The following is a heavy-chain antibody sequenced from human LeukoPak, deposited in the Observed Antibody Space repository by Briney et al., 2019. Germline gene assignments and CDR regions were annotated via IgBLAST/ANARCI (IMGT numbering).Heavy chain of an antibody. D-gene: IGHD2-2*01. Sequence: GGSLRLSRAASGYTLSRSCMSWVRAVLGKGVEWVANIKQEGDEKYYVDSVKGRFTISRDNARDSLFLQMNSLRADDTAVYYCARGRTLAVAPAALPYYFDYWAREPWSPSPQ. CDR2: IKQEGDEK. CDR3: ARGRTLAVAPAALPYYFDY. J-gene: IGHJ4*02. V-gene: IGHV3-7*04. CDR1: GYTLSRSC.